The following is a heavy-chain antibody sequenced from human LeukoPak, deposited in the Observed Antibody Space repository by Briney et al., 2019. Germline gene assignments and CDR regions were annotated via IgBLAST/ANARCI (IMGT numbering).Heavy chain of an antibody. CDR3: ARVMYYCDSDVSGDAFDV. Sequence: SETLSLTCTVSGGSISSYYWSLIRQPPGKGLEWIAYSHYSGSANHSPSLKSRVSISVDTSKNKVSLKLNSVTAADTAVYYCARVMYYCDSDVSGDAFDVWGQGTMVTVSS. D-gene: IGHD3-22*01. V-gene: IGHV4-59*01. CDR1: GGSISSYY. J-gene: IGHJ3*01. CDR2: SHYSGSA.